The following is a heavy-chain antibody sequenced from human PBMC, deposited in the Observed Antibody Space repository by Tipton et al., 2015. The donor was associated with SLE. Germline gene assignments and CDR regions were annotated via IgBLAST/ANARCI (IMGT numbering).Heavy chain of an antibody. D-gene: IGHD2-2*01. Sequence: SLRLSCAASGFTFSSYEMNWVRQAPGKGLEWVSYISSSGSTIYYADSVKGRFTISRDNAKNSLYLQMNSLRAEDTAVYYCARYIVVVPAARRGIYYYYGMDVWGQGTTVTVSS. CDR1: GFTFSSYE. V-gene: IGHV3-48*03. J-gene: IGHJ6*02. CDR3: ARYIVVVPAARRGIYYYYGMDV. CDR2: ISSSGSTI.